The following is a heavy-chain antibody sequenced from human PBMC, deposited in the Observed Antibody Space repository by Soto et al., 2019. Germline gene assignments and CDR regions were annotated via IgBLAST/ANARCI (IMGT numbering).Heavy chain of an antibody. D-gene: IGHD3-16*02. Sequence: GASVKVSCKASGGTFSSYAISWVRQAPGQGLEWMGGIIPIFGTANYAQKFQGRVTITADESTSTAYMELSSLRSEDTAVYYCARDPSVRGSYWLDPWGQGTLVTVSS. J-gene: IGHJ5*02. V-gene: IGHV1-69*13. CDR2: IIPIFGTA. CDR1: GGTFSSYA. CDR3: ARDPSVRGSYWLDP.